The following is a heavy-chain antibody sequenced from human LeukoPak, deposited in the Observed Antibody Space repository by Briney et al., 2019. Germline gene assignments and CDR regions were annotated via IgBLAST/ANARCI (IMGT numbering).Heavy chain of an antibody. CDR1: GFTVSSNY. V-gene: IGHV3-53*01. CDR3: AYDSSGYYYYFDY. CDR2: IYSGGST. J-gene: IGHJ4*02. Sequence: GGSLRLSCAASGFTVSSNYMSWVRQAPGKGLEWVSVIYSGGSTYYADSVKGRFTISRDNSKNTLYLQVNSLRAEDTAVYYCAYDSSGYYYYFDYWGQGTLVTVSS. D-gene: IGHD3-22*01.